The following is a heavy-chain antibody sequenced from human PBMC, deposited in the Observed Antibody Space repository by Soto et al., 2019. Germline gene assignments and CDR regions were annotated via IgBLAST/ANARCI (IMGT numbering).Heavy chain of an antibody. Sequence: ASVKVSCKASGYTFATYAVSWVRQAPGQGLEWMGWISAYNGNTINAQKFQGRVTLTTDTSTSTAYMALTSLTSDDTAVYYCARVGGALGDLDYWGQGTLVTVSS. CDR2: ISAYNGNT. V-gene: IGHV1-18*01. CDR3: ARVGGALGDLDY. CDR1: GYTFATYA. J-gene: IGHJ4*02. D-gene: IGHD3-16*01.